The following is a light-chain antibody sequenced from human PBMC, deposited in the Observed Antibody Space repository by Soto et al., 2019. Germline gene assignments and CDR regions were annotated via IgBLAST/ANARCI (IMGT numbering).Light chain of an antibody. CDR2: RVS. CDR1: QSLVYSNGNTY. CDR3: MYDVDWPWT. Sequence: DVVLTQSPLYLPVSLGQPASIACRSSQSLVYSNGNTYFHWIQQRPGQSPRRLIYRVSNRDSGVTDRFSGNGSGTDFTLTISRVEDQDVGVYYCMYDVDWPWTFGPGTKVDI. J-gene: IGKJ1*01. V-gene: IGKV2-30*01.